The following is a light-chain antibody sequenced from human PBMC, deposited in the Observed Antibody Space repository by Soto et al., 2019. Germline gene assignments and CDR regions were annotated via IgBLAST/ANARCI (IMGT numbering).Light chain of an antibody. CDR1: SSDVGAYNS. CDR2: KGT. J-gene: IGLJ1*01. Sequence: QSVLAQPASVSGSPGQSITISCTGTSSDVGAYNSVSWYQQHPHKAPQVIIYKGTQRPSGVSNRFSGSTSGNAASLTISGLQADDEADYFCCSSATESTYVFGNGTKLIVL. V-gene: IGLV2-23*01. CDR3: CSSATESTYV.